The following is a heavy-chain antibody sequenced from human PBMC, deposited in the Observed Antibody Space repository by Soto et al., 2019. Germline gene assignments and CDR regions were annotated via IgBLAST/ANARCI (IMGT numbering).Heavy chain of an antibody. Sequence: QVHLVQSGAEVKKPGSSVKVSCKTSGGTIRTYVINWVRQAPGQGLEWMGRIIPALGAADYAQNFQDRLTITADKSTRTSYMELRSLRYDDTAVYYCARGGQQVVSFDSWGQGTLVAVSS. J-gene: IGHJ4*02. CDR1: GGTIRTYV. CDR3: ARGGQQVVSFDS. CDR2: IIPALGAA. V-gene: IGHV1-69*08. D-gene: IGHD6-6*01.